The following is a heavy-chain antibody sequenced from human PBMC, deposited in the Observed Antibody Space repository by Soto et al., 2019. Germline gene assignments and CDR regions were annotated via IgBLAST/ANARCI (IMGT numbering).Heavy chain of an antibody. J-gene: IGHJ4*02. V-gene: IGHV3-30-3*01. CDR3: ARGGGKGYDYDFWSGSFDY. CDR1: GFTFSSYA. D-gene: IGHD3-3*01. Sequence: GGSLRLSCAASGFTFSSYAMHWVRQAPGKGLEWVAVISYDGSNKYYADSVKGRFTISRDNSKNTLYLQMNSLRAEDTAVYYCARGGGKGYDYDFWSGSFDYWGQGTLVTVSS. CDR2: ISYDGSNK.